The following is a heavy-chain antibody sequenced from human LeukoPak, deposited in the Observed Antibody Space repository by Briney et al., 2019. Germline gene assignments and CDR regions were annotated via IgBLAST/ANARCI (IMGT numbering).Heavy chain of an antibody. V-gene: IGHV3-9*01. J-gene: IGHJ4*02. CDR1: GFTFDDYA. CDR2: ISWSSASI. Sequence: GGSLRLSCAASGFTFDDYAMHWVRQPPGKGLEWVSGISWSSASIGYADSAQGRFTVSRDNAKNSLYLQMNSLRPEDTALYYCAKDGGRGYVGGDYFDSWGQGTLVTVSS. CDR3: AKDGGRGYVGGDYFDS. D-gene: IGHD3-16*01.